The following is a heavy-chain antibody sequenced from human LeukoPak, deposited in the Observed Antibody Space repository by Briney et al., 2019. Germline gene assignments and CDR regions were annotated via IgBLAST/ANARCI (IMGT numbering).Heavy chain of an antibody. J-gene: IGHJ4*02. Sequence: SQTLSLTCTVSGSSISSYYWSWIRQPPGKGLEWIGYIYYSGSTNYNPSLKSRVTISVDTSKNQFSLKLSSVTAADTAVYYCARHTASSSWTSFDYWGQGTLVTVSS. D-gene: IGHD6-13*01. V-gene: IGHV4-59*01. CDR1: GSSISSYY. CDR2: IYYSGST. CDR3: ARHTASSSWTSFDY.